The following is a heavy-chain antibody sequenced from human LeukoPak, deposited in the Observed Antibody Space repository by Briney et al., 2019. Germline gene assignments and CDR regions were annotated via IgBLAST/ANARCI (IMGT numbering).Heavy chain of an antibody. Sequence: GGSLRLSCAASGFTFSSYEMNWGRQAPGKGLELVAFIRSDGSNKYYADSVKGRFTISRDNSKNTLYLQMNSLRAEDTAVYYCAKGAHYYGSGSHRRGHYFDSWGQGTLVTVSS. J-gene: IGHJ4*02. CDR1: GFTFSSYE. V-gene: IGHV3-30*02. CDR2: IRSDGSNK. D-gene: IGHD3-10*01. CDR3: AKGAHYYGSGSHRRGHYFDS.